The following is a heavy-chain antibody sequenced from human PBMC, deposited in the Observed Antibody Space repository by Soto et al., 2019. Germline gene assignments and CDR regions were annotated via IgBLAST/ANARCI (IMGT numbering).Heavy chain of an antibody. D-gene: IGHD6-13*01. J-gene: IGHJ4*02. Sequence: QAQVVQSGAEVRKPGSSVKLSCKASEGTFNSYAIAWVRQAPGQGLEWMGGIIPYYNTLNYAQKFQDRVTITADDSTTTVYMELSSLRSDDTAVYFCASGASRWYPYFFGSWAQGTLVTVSS. CDR1: EGTFNSYA. CDR2: IIPYYNTL. V-gene: IGHV1-69*01. CDR3: ASGASRWYPYFFGS.